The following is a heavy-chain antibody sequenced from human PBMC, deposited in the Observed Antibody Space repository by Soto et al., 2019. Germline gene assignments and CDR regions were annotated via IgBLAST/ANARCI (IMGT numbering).Heavy chain of an antibody. J-gene: IGHJ3*02. Sequence: EVQLVESGGGLVQPGGSLRLSCAASGFTVSSNYMSWVRQAPGKGLEWVSVIYSGGSTYYADSVKGRFTISRHNSKNTLYLQMNSLRAEDTAVYYCARYSGYGKNAFDIWGQGKMVTFSS. CDR1: GFTVSSNY. CDR2: IYSGGST. V-gene: IGHV3-53*04. D-gene: IGHD5-12*01. CDR3: ARYSGYGKNAFDI.